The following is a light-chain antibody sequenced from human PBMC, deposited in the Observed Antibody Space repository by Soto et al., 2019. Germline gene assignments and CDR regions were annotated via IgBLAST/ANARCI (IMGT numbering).Light chain of an antibody. J-gene: IGLJ3*02. CDR2: SNN. CDR3: ATWDDSLNGPV. Sequence: QSGLTQPPSTSGTPGQRVTISCSGSSSNIGRNTVNWYQQLPGTAPKLLIHSNNQRPSGVPDRFSGSKSGTSASLAISGLQSEDESDFYCATWDDSLNGPVFGGGTKLTVL. CDR1: SSNIGRNT. V-gene: IGLV1-44*01.